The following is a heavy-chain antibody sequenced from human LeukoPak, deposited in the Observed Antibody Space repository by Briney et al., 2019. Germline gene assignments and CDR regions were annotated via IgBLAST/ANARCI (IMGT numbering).Heavy chain of an antibody. D-gene: IGHD6-6*01. CDR2: ISYDGSNK. CDR1: GFTFSSYA. CDR3: ARGSSSSHYYYGMDV. J-gene: IGHJ6*02. Sequence: QPGRSLRLSCAASGFTFSSYAMHWLRQAPGKGLEWVAVISYDGSNKYYADSVKGRFTISRDNSKNTLYLQMNSLRAEDTAVYYCARGSSSSHYYYGMDVWGQGTTVTVSS. V-gene: IGHV3-30-3*01.